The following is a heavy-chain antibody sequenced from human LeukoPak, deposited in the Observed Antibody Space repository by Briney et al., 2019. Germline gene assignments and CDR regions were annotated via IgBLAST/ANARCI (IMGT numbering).Heavy chain of an antibody. V-gene: IGHV4-39*07. CDR3: ARDQRRLGELSPRPIDY. CDR1: GGSISSYY. Sequence: SETLSLTCTVSGGSISSYYWGWIRQPPGKGLEWIGSIYYSGSTYYNPSLKSRVTISVDTSKNQFSLKLSSVTAADTAVYYCARDQRRLGELSPRPIDYWGQGTLVTVSS. J-gene: IGHJ4*02. D-gene: IGHD3-16*02. CDR2: IYYSGST.